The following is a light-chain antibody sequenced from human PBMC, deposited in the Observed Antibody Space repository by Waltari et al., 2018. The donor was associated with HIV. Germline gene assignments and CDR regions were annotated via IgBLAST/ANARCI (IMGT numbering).Light chain of an antibody. CDR3: RQYNSWPGT. CDR2: DAS. CDR1: QSVSSN. V-gene: IGKV3-15*01. Sequence: EIVMTQSPATLSVSPGERATLSCRASQSVSSNLAWYQHKPGQPPRRLIYDASTRATGIPARFSGSGSGTEFTLTISSLQSEDFAVYYCRQYNSWPGTFGQGTKVEIK. J-gene: IGKJ1*01.